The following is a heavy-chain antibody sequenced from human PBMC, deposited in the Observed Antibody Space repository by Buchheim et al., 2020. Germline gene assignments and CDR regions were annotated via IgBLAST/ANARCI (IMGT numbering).Heavy chain of an antibody. CDR2: ISYDGSNK. Sequence: QVQLVESGGGVVQPGRSLRLSCAASGFTFSSYGMHWVRQAPGKGLEWVAVISYDGSNKYYADSVKGRFTISRDNSKNTLYLQMNSLRAEDTAVYYCAKDKMGGSYFYYYYYGMDVWGQGTT. V-gene: IGHV3-30*18. D-gene: IGHD1-26*01. CDR3: AKDKMGGSYFYYYYYGMDV. J-gene: IGHJ6*02. CDR1: GFTFSSYG.